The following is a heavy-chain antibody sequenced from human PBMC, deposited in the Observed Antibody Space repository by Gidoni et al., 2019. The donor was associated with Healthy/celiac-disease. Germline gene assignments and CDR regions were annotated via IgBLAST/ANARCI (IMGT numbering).Heavy chain of an antibody. J-gene: IGHJ5*02. CDR1: GFTFSSYS. V-gene: IGHV3-21*01. Sequence: EVQLVESGGGLVKPGGSLRLSCAASGFTFSSYSMNWVRQAPGKGLEWVSSISSSSSYIYYADSVKGRFTISRDNAKNSLYLQMNSLRAEDTAVYYCAGVMITFGGFDPWGQGTLVTVSS. CDR3: AGVMITFGGFDP. CDR2: ISSSSSYI. D-gene: IGHD3-16*01.